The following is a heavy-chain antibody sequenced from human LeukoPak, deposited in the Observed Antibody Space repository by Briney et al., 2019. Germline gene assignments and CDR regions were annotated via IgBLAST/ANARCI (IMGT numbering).Heavy chain of an antibody. D-gene: IGHD3-16*02. V-gene: IGHV3-23*01. CDR2: ISGSGANT. Sequence: GGSLRLSCAASGLIFTNAWMTWVRQAPGKGLEWVSTISGSGANTYYADSVRGRFTISRDNSKNTLYLHMNSLRAEDTAVSYCAKERAGYTNPYYCDYWGQGTLVSVSS. J-gene: IGHJ4*02. CDR3: AKERAGYTNPYYCDY. CDR1: GLIFTNAW.